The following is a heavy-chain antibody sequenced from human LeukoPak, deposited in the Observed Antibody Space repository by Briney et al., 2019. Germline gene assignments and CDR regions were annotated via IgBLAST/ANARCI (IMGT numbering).Heavy chain of an antibody. Sequence: SETLSLTCTVSGGSMSSSSYYWGWIRQPPGKGLEGIGSVFYSGSTYYNPPLKSRVTISVDTSKNQFSLKLSSVTAADTAVYYCARHTPFWSGYSYYFDYWGQGTLVTVSS. CDR2: VFYSGST. CDR3: ARHTPFWSGYSYYFDY. D-gene: IGHD3-3*01. V-gene: IGHV4-39*01. J-gene: IGHJ4*02. CDR1: GGSMSSSSYY.